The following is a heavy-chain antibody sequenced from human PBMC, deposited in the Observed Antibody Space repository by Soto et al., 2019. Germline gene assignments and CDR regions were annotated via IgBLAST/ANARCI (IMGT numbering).Heavy chain of an antibody. Sequence: GGSLRLSCAASGFTFSNAWMNWVRQAPGKGLEWVGRIKSKTDGGTTDYAAPVKGRFTISRDDSKNTLYLQMNSLKTEDTAVYYCTTEYDFWSGYLDYYYGMDVWGQGTTVTVSS. V-gene: IGHV3-15*07. CDR1: GFTFSNAW. D-gene: IGHD3-3*01. CDR3: TTEYDFWSGYLDYYYGMDV. CDR2: IKSKTDGGTT. J-gene: IGHJ6*02.